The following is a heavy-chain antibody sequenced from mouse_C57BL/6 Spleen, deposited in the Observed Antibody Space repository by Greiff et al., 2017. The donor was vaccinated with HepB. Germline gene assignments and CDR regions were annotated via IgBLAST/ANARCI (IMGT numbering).Heavy chain of an antibody. CDR1: GYAFSSYW. Sequence: QVQLKQSGAELVKPGASVKISCKASGYAFSSYWMNWVKQRPGKGLEWIGQIYPGDGDTNYNGKFKGKATLTADKSSSTAYMQLSSLTSEDSAVYFCASPTVVANDWYFDVWGTGTTVTVSS. J-gene: IGHJ1*03. V-gene: IGHV1-80*01. CDR2: IYPGDGDT. CDR3: ASPTVVANDWYFDV. D-gene: IGHD1-1*01.